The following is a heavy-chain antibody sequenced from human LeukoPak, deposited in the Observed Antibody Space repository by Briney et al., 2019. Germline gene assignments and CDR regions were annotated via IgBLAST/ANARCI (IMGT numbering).Heavy chain of an antibody. Sequence: ASVKVSCKASGGTFSSYAISWVRQAPGQGLEWMGWISAYNGNTNYAQKLQGRVTMTTDTSTSTAYMELRSLRSDNTAVYYCARGSLPWVWGSCRSGYDAFDIWGQGTMVTVSS. J-gene: IGHJ3*02. V-gene: IGHV1-18*01. CDR3: ARGSLPWVWGSCRSGYDAFDI. CDR2: ISAYNGNT. CDR1: GGTFSSYA. D-gene: IGHD3-16*02.